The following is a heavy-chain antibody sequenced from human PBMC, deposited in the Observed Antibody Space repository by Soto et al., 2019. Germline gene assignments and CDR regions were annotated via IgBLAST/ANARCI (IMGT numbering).Heavy chain of an antibody. D-gene: IGHD3-22*01. CDR3: ARVPYYYDSSGYPYYFDY. Sequence: SETLSLTCTVSGGSISSGGYYWSWIRQHPGKGLEWIGYIYYSGSTYYNPSLKSRVTISVDTSKNQFSLKLSSVTAADTAVYYCARVPYYYDSSGYPYYFDYWAQGTLVTVSS. CDR1: GGSISSGGYY. CDR2: IYYSGST. J-gene: IGHJ4*02. V-gene: IGHV4-31*03.